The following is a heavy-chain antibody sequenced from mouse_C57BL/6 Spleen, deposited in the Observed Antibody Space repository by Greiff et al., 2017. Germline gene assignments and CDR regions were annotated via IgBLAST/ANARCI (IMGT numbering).Heavy chain of an antibody. Sequence: QVQLQQSGPGLVQPSQRLSITCTVSGFSLTSYGVHWVRQSPGKGLEWLGVIWSGGSTDYNAAFISRLSISKDNSKSQVFFKMNSLQADDTARYYCAREDDYDAMDYWGQGTSVTVSS. J-gene: IGHJ4*01. V-gene: IGHV2-2*01. CDR1: GFSLTSYG. CDR2: IWSGGST. CDR3: AREDDYDAMDY.